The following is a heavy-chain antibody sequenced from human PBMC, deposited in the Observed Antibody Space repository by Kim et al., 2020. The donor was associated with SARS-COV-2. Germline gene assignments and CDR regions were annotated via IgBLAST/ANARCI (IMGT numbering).Heavy chain of an antibody. CDR1: GFTVSSNY. J-gene: IGHJ6*02. Sequence: GGSLRLSCAASGFTVSSNYMSWVRQAPGKGLEWVSVIYSGGSTYYADSVKGRFTISRDNSKNTLYLQMNSLRAEDTAVYYCARVLGYSSGWYYSGGNYYGMDVWGQGTTVTVSS. V-gene: IGHV3-53*01. CDR2: IYSGGST. D-gene: IGHD6-19*01. CDR3: ARVLGYSSGWYYSGGNYYGMDV.